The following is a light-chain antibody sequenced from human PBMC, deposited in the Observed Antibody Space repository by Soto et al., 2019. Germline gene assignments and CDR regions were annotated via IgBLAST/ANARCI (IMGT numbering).Light chain of an antibody. Sequence: DIQLTQSPSSLSASVGDRVTITCRASQAISSYLAWYQQKPGKVPELLIYATSTLQSGAPSRFSGSGSGTDFTLTISSLQPEAVATYYCHKYNHAPTFGGGTKVEIK. CDR2: ATS. J-gene: IGKJ4*01. CDR3: HKYNHAPT. V-gene: IGKV1-27*01. CDR1: QAISSY.